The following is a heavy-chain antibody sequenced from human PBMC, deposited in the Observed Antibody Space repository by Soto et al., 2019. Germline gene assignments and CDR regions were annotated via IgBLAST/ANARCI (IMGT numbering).Heavy chain of an antibody. J-gene: IGHJ4*02. V-gene: IGHV5-51*01. CDR3: AREDTSGYYFYDY. D-gene: IGHD3-22*01. CDR1: GFSFRSYW. CDR2: IYPGDSDT. Sequence: PGESLKISCKGFGFSFRSYWIGWVVKMPGKGLEWMGIIYPGDSDTTYSPSFRGQVTISADKSISTAYLQWSSLKASDTATYYCAREDTSGYYFYDYWGQGTQVTVSS.